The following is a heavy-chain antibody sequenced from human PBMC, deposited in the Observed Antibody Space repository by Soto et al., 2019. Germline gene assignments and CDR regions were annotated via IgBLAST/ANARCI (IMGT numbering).Heavy chain of an antibody. V-gene: IGHV1-69*13. Sequence: GASVKVSCKASGGTFSSYAISWVRQAPGQGLEWMGGIIPIFGTANYAQKFQGRVTITADESTSTAYMELSSLRSEDTAVYYCASSYYYDSSGYLTYFDYWGQGTLVTVSS. D-gene: IGHD3-22*01. CDR1: GGTFSSYA. J-gene: IGHJ4*02. CDR2: IIPIFGTA. CDR3: ASSYYYDSSGYLTYFDY.